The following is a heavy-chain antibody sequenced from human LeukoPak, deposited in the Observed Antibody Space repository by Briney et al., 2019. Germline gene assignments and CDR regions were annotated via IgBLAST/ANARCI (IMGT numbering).Heavy chain of an antibody. J-gene: IGHJ5*02. Sequence: ASVKVSCKASGYTFTSYAMNWVRQAPGQGLEWMGWINTNTGNPTYAQGFTGRFVFSLDTSVSTAYPQISSLKAEDTAVYYCARDLGSSWFSNWFDPWGQGTLVTVSS. D-gene: IGHD6-13*01. CDR2: INTNTGNP. CDR1: GYTFTSYA. CDR3: ARDLGSSWFSNWFDP. V-gene: IGHV7-4-1*02.